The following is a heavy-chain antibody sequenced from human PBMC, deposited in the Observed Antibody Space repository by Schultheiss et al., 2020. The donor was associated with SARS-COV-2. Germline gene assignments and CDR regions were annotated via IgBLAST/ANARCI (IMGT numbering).Heavy chain of an antibody. Sequence: GGSLRLSCAASGFTFSSYAMSWVRQAPGKGLEWVSSISDSGGSTYYADSVKGRFTISRDNAKNSLYLQMNSLRDEDTAVYYCARGTTNNWNYGDYYFDYWGQGTLVTVSS. CDR1: GFTFSSYA. CDR2: ISDSGGST. J-gene: IGHJ4*02. D-gene: IGHD1-7*01. CDR3: ARGTTNNWNYGDYYFDY. V-gene: IGHV3-23*01.